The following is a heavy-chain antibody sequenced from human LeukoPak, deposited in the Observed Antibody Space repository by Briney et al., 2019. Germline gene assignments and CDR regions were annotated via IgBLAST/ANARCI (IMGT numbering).Heavy chain of an antibody. J-gene: IGHJ4*02. CDR1: GGSINSNNYY. Sequence: PSQTLSLTCTVSGGSINSNNYYWSWIRQHPGKGLEWIGYIYYSGSTTYNPSLKSRLTISMDTSRNQLSLKLNSVTAADTAVYFCARGRGAAGLNYWGPGTLVTVSS. D-gene: IGHD6-13*01. CDR2: IYYSGST. CDR3: ARGRGAAGLNY. V-gene: IGHV4-31*03.